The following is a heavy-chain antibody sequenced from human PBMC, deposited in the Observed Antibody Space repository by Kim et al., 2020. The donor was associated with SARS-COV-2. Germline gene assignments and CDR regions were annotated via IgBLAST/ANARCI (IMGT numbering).Heavy chain of an antibody. CDR1: GFTFSSYS. CDR2: ISSSSSYI. V-gene: IGHV3-21*04. D-gene: IGHD6-13*01. CDR3: ARGDIAAAGDAFDI. J-gene: IGHJ3*02. Sequence: GGSLRLSCAASGFTFSSYSMNWVRQAPGKGLEWVSSISSSSSYIYYADSVKGRFTISRDNAKNSLYLQMNSLRAEDTAVYYCARGDIAAAGDAFDIWGQGTMVTVSS.